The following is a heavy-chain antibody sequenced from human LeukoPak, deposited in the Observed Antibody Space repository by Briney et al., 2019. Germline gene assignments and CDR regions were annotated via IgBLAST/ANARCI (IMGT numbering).Heavy chain of an antibody. J-gene: IGHJ4*02. CDR1: GFTFDDYA. D-gene: IGHD6-13*01. CDR2: ISWNSGSI. CDR3: AKVHPARSWYWFDY. V-gene: IGHV3-9*01. Sequence: GGSLRLSCAASGFTFDDYAMHWVRQAPGRGLEWVSGISWNSGSIGYADSVKGRFTISRDNAKNSLHLQMNSLRAEDTALYYCAKVHPARSWYWFDYWGQGTLVTVSS.